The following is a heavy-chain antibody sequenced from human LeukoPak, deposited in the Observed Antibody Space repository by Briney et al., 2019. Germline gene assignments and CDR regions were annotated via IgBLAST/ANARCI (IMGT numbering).Heavy chain of an antibody. Sequence: PGGSLRLSCEASGFTFSSYAIRWVRQAPGTGLEWVSSIPGSGGATYYADSVKGRFTISRDNAKNSLYLQMNSLRAEDTAVYYCARDGGNYYYYGMDVWGQGTTATVSS. CDR2: IPGSGGAT. J-gene: IGHJ6*02. CDR1: GFTFSSYA. CDR3: ARDGGNYYYYGMDV. D-gene: IGHD3-16*01. V-gene: IGHV3-23*01.